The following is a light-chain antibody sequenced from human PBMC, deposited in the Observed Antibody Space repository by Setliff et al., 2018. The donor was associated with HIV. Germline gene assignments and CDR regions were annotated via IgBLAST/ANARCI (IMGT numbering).Light chain of an antibody. V-gene: IGLV2-23*01. J-gene: IGLJ1*01. CDR1: SSDVGRYNL. CDR3: CSNTGSNTYV. CDR2: QAT. Sequence: QSVLAQPVSVSGSPGQSITISCTGTSSDVGRYNLVSWYQQHPGKAPKLMIYQATKRPSGVSNRFSGSKSGNTASLTISGLQAEDEADYYCCSNTGSNTYVFGTGTKVTVL.